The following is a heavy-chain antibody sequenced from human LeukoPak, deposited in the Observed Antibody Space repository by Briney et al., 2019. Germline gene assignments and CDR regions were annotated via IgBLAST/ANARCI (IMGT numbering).Heavy chain of an antibody. D-gene: IGHD3-10*01. CDR2: INPNSGGT. V-gene: IGHV1-2*02. CDR3: ARRHGSYYYYIDV. J-gene: IGHJ6*03. Sequence: ASVKVSCKASGDTFTDFYMLWVRQAPGQGLEWMGWINPNSGGTDYARKFQGRVTMTRDTSTSTAYMELSRLRSDDTAVYHCARRHGSYYYYIDVWGKGTTVTVSS. CDR1: GDTFTDFY.